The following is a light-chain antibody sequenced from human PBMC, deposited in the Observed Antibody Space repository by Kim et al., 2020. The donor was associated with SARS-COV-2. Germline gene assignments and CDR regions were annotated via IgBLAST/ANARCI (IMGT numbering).Light chain of an antibody. CDR1: SSNIGTNN. V-gene: IGLV1-47*01. CDR3: AARDDSLSGRV. Sequence: GQTVTISCSGSSSNIGTNNVYWYQQLPQTAPKLLIDRSDQRPAGVPDRFSGSKSGTSASLTISGLRSEDEADYYFAARDDSLSGRVFGGGTQLTVL. J-gene: IGLJ3*02. CDR2: RSD.